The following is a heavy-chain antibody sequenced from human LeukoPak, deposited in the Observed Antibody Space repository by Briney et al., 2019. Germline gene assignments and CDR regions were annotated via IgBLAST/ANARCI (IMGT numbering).Heavy chain of an antibody. CDR3: ASSSIAARHPLDY. CDR1: GFTFSSYW. Sequence: GGSLRLSCAASGFTFSSYWMHWVRQAPGKGLVWVSRINSDGSSTSYADSVKGRFTISRDNAKNTLYLQMNSLRAEDTAVYYRASSSIAARHPLDYWGQGTLVTVSS. CDR2: INSDGSST. V-gene: IGHV3-74*01. D-gene: IGHD6-6*01. J-gene: IGHJ4*02.